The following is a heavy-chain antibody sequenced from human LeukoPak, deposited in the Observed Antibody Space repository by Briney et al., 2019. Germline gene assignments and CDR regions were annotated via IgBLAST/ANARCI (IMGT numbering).Heavy chain of an antibody. Sequence: PGGSLRLSCAASGFTFSSYSMNWVRQAPGKGLEWVSSISSSSSYIYYADSVKGRFTISRDNAKNSLYLQMNSLRAGDTAVYYCARPSYCTNGVCYPRYYYGMDVWGQGTTVTVSS. CDR3: ARPSYCTNGVCYPRYYYGMDV. CDR1: GFTFSSYS. J-gene: IGHJ6*02. D-gene: IGHD2-8*01. CDR2: ISSSSSYI. V-gene: IGHV3-21*01.